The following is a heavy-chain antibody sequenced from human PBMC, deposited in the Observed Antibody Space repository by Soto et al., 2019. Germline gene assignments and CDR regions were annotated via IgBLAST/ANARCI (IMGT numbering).Heavy chain of an antibody. J-gene: IGHJ4*02. Sequence: QVQLVESGGGMVQPGTSLRLSCAASGFTFNSLSLHWVRQRPDKGLEWVAVISHDGRVTFYADFVKGRFTVSRDNSKNTIYLQVNSLIAEDTYVYYCAREPYGDSQYFDYWGQGTLVTVSS. CDR3: AREPYGDSQYFDY. CDR2: ISHDGRVT. V-gene: IGHV3-30*04. CDR1: GFTFNSLS. D-gene: IGHD2-21*02.